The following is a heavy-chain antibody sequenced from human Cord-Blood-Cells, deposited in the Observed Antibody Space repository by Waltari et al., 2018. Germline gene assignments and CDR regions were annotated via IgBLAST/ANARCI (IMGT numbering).Heavy chain of an antibody. Sequence: QVQLQQWGAGLLKPSETLSLTCAVYGGSFSGYYWSWIRQPPGKGLEWIGEINHSGSTNDNPSLKSRVTISVDTSKNQFSLKLSSVTAADTAVYYCARGLRQQLANDAFDIWGQGTMVTVSS. J-gene: IGHJ3*02. D-gene: IGHD6-13*01. CDR2: INHSGST. CDR3: ARGLRQQLANDAFDI. V-gene: IGHV4-34*01. CDR1: GGSFSGYY.